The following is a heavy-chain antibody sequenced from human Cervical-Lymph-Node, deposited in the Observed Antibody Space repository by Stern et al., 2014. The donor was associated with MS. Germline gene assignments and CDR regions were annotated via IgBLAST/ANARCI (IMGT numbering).Heavy chain of an antibody. V-gene: IGHV7-4-1*02. J-gene: IGHJ4*02. CDR1: GYTFTVYS. Sequence: VHLVESGSELKTPGASGKVSCKGSGYTFTVYSINWVRQAPGQGLEWMGWITPRTGNPTYAQGFTGRFVFSVDTSVSTAYLQINSLEAEDTAVYYCARDSSTINFDYWGQGSLVTVSS. D-gene: IGHD4/OR15-4a*01. CDR2: ITPRTGNP. CDR3: ARDSSTINFDY.